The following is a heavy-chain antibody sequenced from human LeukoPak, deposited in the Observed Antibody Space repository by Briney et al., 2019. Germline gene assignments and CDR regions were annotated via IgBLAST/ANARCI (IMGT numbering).Heavy chain of an antibody. CDR2: MYYSGST. D-gene: IGHD1-26*01. CDR3: ARHSGSYLKSALHI. J-gene: IGHJ3*02. V-gene: IGHV4-34*01. CDR1: GGSFSGYY. Sequence: PSETLSLTCAVYGGSFSGYYWSWIRQPPGKGLEWIGSMYYSGSTYYNPSLKSRVTISVDTSKNQFSLELTSVTAADTAVYYCARHSGSYLKSALHIWGQGTMVTVSS.